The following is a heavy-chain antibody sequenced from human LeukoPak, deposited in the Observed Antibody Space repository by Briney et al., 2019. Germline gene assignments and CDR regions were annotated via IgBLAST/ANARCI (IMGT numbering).Heavy chain of an antibody. CDR1: GFTLDDYA. V-gene: IGHV3-9*01. D-gene: IGHD3-3*01. J-gene: IGHJ6*03. CDR3: ARSQKDYDFWSGYYYYYYYMDV. CDR2: ISWNSGSI. Sequence: PGGSLRLSCAASGFTLDDYAMHWIRQAPGKGLEWVSGISWNSGSIGYADSVKGRFTISRDNAKNSLYLQMNSLRAEDTAVYYCARSQKDYDFWSGYYYYYYYMDVWGKGTTVTVSS.